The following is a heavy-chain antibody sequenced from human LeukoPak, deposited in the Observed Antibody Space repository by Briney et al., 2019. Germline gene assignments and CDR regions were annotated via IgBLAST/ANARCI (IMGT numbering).Heavy chain of an antibody. D-gene: IGHD3-10*01. CDR1: GGSISSSSYY. V-gene: IGHV4-39*01. Sequence: SETLSLTCTVSGGSISSSSYYWGWIRQPPGKGLEWIGSIYYSGSTYYNPSLKSRVTISVDTSKNQFSLKLSSVTAADTAVYYCARHVARVSYYGSGSYYNRWGQGTLVTVSS. CDR2: IYYSGST. J-gene: IGHJ4*02. CDR3: ARHVARVSYYGSGSYYNR.